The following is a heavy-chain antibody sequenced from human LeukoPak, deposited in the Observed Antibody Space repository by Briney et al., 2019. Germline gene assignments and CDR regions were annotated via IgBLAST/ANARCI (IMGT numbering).Heavy chain of an antibody. V-gene: IGHV4-59*11. J-gene: IGHJ4*02. CDR2: IYYTGTT. CDR3: ARFSSGCSTASCYLTY. Sequence: SETLTLTCTVYGGSLSSHFWSWIRQPPGKGLELIGHIYYTGTTYYNPSLNSRVTISLDTSRKQFSLRLTSVTAADTAVYYCARFSSGCSTASCYLTYWGQGTLVTVSS. CDR1: GGSLSSHF. D-gene: IGHD2-2*01.